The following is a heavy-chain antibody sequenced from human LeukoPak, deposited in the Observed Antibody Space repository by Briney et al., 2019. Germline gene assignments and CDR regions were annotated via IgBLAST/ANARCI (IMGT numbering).Heavy chain of an antibody. J-gene: IGHJ3*02. V-gene: IGHV1-69*04. Sequence: ASVKVSCKASGGTFSSYAISWVRQAPGQGLEWMGRIIPILGIANYAQKFQGRVTITADKSTSTAYMELSSLRSEDTAVYYCATGVSYDSSGYYYRALAFDIWGQGTMVTVSS. D-gene: IGHD3-22*01. CDR3: ATGVSYDSSGYYYRALAFDI. CDR1: GGTFSSYA. CDR2: IIPILGIA.